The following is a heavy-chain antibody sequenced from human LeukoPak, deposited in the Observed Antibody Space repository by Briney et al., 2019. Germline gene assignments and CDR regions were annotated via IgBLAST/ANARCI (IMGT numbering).Heavy chain of an antibody. D-gene: IGHD5-18*01. CDR2: ISSSSSYI. V-gene: IGHV3-21*01. CDR3: ARTDTAMVAMYYFDY. J-gene: IGHJ4*02. Sequence: GGSLRLSGAASGFTFSSYSMNWVRQAPGKGLEWVSSISSSSSYIYYADSVKGRFTISRDNAKNSLYLQMNSLRAEDTAVYYCARTDTAMVAMYYFDYWGQGTLVTVSS. CDR1: GFTFSSYS.